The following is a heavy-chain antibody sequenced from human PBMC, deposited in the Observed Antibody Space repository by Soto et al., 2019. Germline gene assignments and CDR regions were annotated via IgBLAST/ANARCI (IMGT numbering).Heavy chain of an antibody. CDR2: IKQDGSEK. CDR1: GFTFSSYC. J-gene: IGHJ4*02. V-gene: IGHV3-7*01. CDR3: ARKGDYGDY. Sequence: GGSLRLSCAASGFTFSSYCMSWVRQAPGKGLEWVANIKQDGSEKYYVDSVKGRFTISRDNAKNSLYLQMNSLRAEDTAVYYCARKGDYGDYWGQGTLVTVSS.